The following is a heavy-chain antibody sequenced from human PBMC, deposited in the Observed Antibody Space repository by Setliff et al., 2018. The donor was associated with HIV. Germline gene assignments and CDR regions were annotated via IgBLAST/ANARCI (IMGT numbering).Heavy chain of an antibody. CDR3: ARAVNLTFDI. CDR2: IHYNERT. Sequence: SETLSLTCTVSGGSISSNSYYWAWIRQPPGKGLEYIGSIHYNERTYYNPSLKSRVAISIDTSKNQFSLNLTSVTAADTAVYYCARAVNLTFDIWSLGTMVTVSS. V-gene: IGHV4-39*01. J-gene: IGHJ3*02. CDR1: GGSISSNSYY.